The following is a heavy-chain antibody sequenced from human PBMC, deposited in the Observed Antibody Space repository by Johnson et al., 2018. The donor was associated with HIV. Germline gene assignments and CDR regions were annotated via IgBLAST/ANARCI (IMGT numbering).Heavy chain of an antibody. V-gene: IGHV3-33*06. CDR3: AKQLAGHDAFDI. J-gene: IGHJ3*02. CDR2: IWYDGSNK. CDR1: GFTFSSYG. D-gene: IGHD6-6*01. Sequence: QVQLVESGGGVVQPGRSLRLSCAASGFTFSSYGMHWVRQAPGKGLEWVAVIWYDGSNKYYADSVKGRLTISRDNSKNTLFLQMNSLKADDTAIYFCAKQLAGHDAFDIWGQGTMVTVSS.